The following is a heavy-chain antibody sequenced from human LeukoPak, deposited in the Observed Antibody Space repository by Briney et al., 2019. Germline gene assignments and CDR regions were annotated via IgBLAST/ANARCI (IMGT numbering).Heavy chain of an antibody. Sequence: SETLSLTCTVSGYSISSGYYWGWIRQPPGKGLEWIGSIYHSGSTYYNPSLKSRVTISVDKSKNQFSLKLSSVTAADTAVYYCARYQAAHYGDYVNRPEVFDYWGQGTLVTVSS. CDR1: GYSISSGYY. V-gene: IGHV4-38-2*02. J-gene: IGHJ4*02. CDR2: IYHSGST. CDR3: ARYQAAHYGDYVNRPEVFDY. D-gene: IGHD4-17*01.